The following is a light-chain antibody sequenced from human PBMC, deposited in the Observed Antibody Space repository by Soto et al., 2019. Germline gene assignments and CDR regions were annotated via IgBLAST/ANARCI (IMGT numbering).Light chain of an antibody. CDR1: QSVRSY. CDR3: QQRGNWPQT. J-gene: IGKJ3*01. CDR2: DAF. V-gene: IGKV3-11*01. Sequence: EIVLTQSPATLSLSPVERATLSCRASQSVRSYLAWYQQKPGQTPRLLIYDAFNRATGIPARFSGSGSGTDLTLTISSLEPEDFAVYYCQQRGNWPQTFGPGTKVDI.